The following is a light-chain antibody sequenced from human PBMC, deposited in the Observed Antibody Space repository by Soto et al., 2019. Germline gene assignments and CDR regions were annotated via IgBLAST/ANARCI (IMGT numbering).Light chain of an antibody. CDR3: MQSQQSPPT. Sequence: DIVMPQSPLSLTVTPGEPASISCSSSQSLLQSNGYNYLDWYLQKPGQSPQLLIYFGSYRASGVPDRFSGSGSGTDFTLKIRRVEAEDVGVYYCMQSQQSPPTFGQGTKVEI. CDR1: QSLLQSNGYNY. V-gene: IGKV2-28*01. J-gene: IGKJ1*01. CDR2: FGS.